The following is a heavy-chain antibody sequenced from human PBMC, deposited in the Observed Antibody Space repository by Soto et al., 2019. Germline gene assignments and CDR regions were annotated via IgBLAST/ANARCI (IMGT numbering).Heavy chain of an antibody. D-gene: IGHD1-1*01. CDR2: IYYSGST. CDR1: GGSISSGGYY. V-gene: IGHV4-31*03. J-gene: IGHJ4*02. Sequence: LSLTCTVSGGSISSGGYYWSWIRQHPGKGLEWIGYIYYSGSTYYNPSLKSRVTISVDTSKNQFSLKLSSVTAADTAVYYCARSNELVFDYWGQGTLVTVSS. CDR3: ARSNELVFDY.